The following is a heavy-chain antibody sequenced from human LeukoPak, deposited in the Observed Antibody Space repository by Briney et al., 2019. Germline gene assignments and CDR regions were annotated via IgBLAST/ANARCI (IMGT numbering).Heavy chain of an antibody. CDR3: AREMATNHYFDY. D-gene: IGHD5-24*01. CDR2: IYSGGST. CDR1: GFTVSSNY. J-gene: IGHJ4*02. Sequence: GGSLRLSCAASGFTVSSNYMSWVRQAPGKGPEWVSVIYSGGSTYYADSVKGRFTISRDNSKNTLYLQMNSLRAEDTAVYYCAREMATNHYFDYWGQGTLVTVSS. V-gene: IGHV3-66*01.